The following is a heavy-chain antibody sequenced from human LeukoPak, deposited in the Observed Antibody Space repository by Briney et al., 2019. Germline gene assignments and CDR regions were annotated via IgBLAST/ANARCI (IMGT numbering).Heavy chain of an antibody. J-gene: IGHJ4*02. Sequence: GGSLRLSCAASGFTFSSYGMHWVPQAPGKGLEWVAVIWYDGSNKYYADSVKGRFTISRDNSKNTLYLQMNSLRAEDTAVYYCALLAYCSSTSCYNRDYWGQGTLVTVSS. D-gene: IGHD2-2*02. CDR3: ALLAYCSSTSCYNRDY. V-gene: IGHV3-33*01. CDR1: GFTFSSYG. CDR2: IWYDGSNK.